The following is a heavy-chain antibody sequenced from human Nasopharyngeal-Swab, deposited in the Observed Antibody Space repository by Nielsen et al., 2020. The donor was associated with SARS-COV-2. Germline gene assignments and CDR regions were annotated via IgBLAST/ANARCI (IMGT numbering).Heavy chain of an antibody. CDR3: ARDAPAHYGAFY. D-gene: IGHD4-17*01. Sequence: GESLKISCAASGFIFSSYWMHWVRQAPGKGLVWVSQIHPDGSQTMYADSVKGRFTMSRDNAKNALYLQMNSLRAEDTAVYYCARDAPAHYGAFYWGRGTLVTVSS. V-gene: IGHV3-74*03. CDR2: IHPDGSQT. CDR1: GFIFSSYW. J-gene: IGHJ4*02.